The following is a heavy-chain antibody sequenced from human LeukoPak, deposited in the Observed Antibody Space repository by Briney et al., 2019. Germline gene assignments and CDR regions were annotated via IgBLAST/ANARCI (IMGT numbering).Heavy chain of an antibody. CDR1: GYTFTSYG. J-gene: IGHJ3*02. CDR3: ARFHYGGDHVWFAFDI. CDR2: ISAYNGNT. Sequence: ASVKVSCKASGYTFTSYGISWVRQAPGQGLEWMGWISAYNGNTNYAQKLQGRVTMTTDTSTSTAYMELRSLRSDDTAVYYCARFHYGGDHVWFAFDIWGQGTMVTVSS. V-gene: IGHV1-18*01. D-gene: IGHD4-23*01.